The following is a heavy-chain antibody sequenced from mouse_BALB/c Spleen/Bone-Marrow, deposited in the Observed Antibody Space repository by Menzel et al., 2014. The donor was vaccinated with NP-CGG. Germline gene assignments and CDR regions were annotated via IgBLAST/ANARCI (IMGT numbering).Heavy chain of an antibody. J-gene: IGHJ4*01. D-gene: IGHD1-2*01. V-gene: IGHV1-80*01. CDR3: ARDSLLRLYYAMDY. Sequence: QVQLKQSGAELERPGSSVKISCKVSGYAFVNYWMNWAMQRPGQGLEWIGQIYPGDGDTNYNGQFKGKVTLTADKSSSATYMKLSSLTSKDCAVYFCARDSLLRLYYAMDYWGQGTSVTVSS. CDR2: IYPGDGDT. CDR1: GYAFVNYW.